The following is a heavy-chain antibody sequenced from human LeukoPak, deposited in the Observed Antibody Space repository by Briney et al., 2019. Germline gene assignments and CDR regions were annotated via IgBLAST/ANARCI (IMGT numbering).Heavy chain of an antibody. D-gene: IGHD5-24*01. V-gene: IGHV3-30*03. CDR3: ARGEMATRNFDY. CDR2: ISYDGSNK. Sequence: GGSLRLSCAASGFTFSSYGMHWVRQAPGKGLEWVAVISYDGSNKYYADSVKGRFTISRDNSKNTLYLQMNSLRAEDTAVYYCARGEMATRNFDYWGQGTLVTVSS. CDR1: GFTFSSYG. J-gene: IGHJ4*02.